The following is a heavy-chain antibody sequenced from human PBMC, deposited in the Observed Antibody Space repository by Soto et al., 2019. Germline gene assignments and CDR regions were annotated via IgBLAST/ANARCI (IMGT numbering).Heavy chain of an antibody. D-gene: IGHD4-17*01. CDR1: GFSFTSYS. J-gene: IGHJ4*02. V-gene: IGHV1-3*01. CDR3: ARWIDNGYFDY. Sequence: QGQLVQSGAEVKKPGASVKVSCGTSGFSFTSYSFHWVRQAPAQGLRWMGWINAGRGKTKYSQQFQGRVTFTWDTSANTVYMELSRLTSEDTSVFYCARWIDNGYFDYWGQGTLVTVSA. CDR2: INAGRGKT.